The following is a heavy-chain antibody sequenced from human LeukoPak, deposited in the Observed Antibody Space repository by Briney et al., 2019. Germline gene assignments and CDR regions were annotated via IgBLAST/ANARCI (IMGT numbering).Heavy chain of an antibody. D-gene: IGHD4-11*01. CDR1: GGSFSGYY. V-gene: IGHV4-34*01. CDR2: INHSGST. Sequence: PSETLSLTCAVYGGSFSGYYWSWIRQPPGKGLEWIGEINHSGSTYYNPSLKSRVTISVDTSKNQFSLKLSSVTAADTAVYYCARFRTLTTHFDYWGQGTLVTVSS. CDR3: ARFRTLTTHFDY. J-gene: IGHJ4*02.